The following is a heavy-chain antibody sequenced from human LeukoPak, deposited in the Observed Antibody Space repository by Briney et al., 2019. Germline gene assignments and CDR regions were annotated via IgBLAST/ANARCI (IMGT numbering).Heavy chain of an antibody. Sequence: SETLSLTCTVSGGSISSYYWSWIRQPAGKGLEWIGRIYTSGSTNYNPSLKSRVTMSVDTSKNQFSLKLSSVTAADTAVYYCASVLSSGWRYYFDYWGQGTLVTVSS. J-gene: IGHJ4*02. V-gene: IGHV4-4*07. CDR1: GGSISSYY. CDR3: ASVLSSGWRYYFDY. D-gene: IGHD6-19*01. CDR2: IYTSGST.